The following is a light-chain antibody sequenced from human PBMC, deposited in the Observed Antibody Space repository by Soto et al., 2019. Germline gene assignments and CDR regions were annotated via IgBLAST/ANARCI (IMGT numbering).Light chain of an antibody. V-gene: IGKV1-12*01. CDR2: DAS. CDR1: QAVNSW. J-gene: IGKJ5*01. CDR3: QQSNNHPIS. Sequence: DNQLTQSPSSISASVGDRVTITCRASQAVNSWLAWFQQKPGMAPKLVIYDASSLQSGVPSRFSGSGSGTEFTLTISSLQPEDFATYYCQQSNNHPISFGQGTRLEI.